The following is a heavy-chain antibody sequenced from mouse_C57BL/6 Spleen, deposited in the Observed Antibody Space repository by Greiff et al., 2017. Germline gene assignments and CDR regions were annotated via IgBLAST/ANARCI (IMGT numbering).Heavy chain of an antibody. D-gene: IGHD3-3*01. V-gene: IGHV1-76*01. CDR2: IYPGSGNT. CDR3: ARSEDSRGFDY. CDR1: GYTFTDYY. J-gene: IGHJ2*01. Sequence: QVQLQQSGAELVRPGASVKLSCKASGYTFTDYYINWVKQRPGQGLEWIARIYPGSGNTYYNEKFKGKATLTAEKSSSTAYMQLSSLTSEDSAVYFCARSEDSRGFDYWGQGTTLTVSS.